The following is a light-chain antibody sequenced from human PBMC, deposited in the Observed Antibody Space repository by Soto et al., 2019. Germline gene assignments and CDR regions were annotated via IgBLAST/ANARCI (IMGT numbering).Light chain of an antibody. V-gene: IGLV1-44*01. CDR3: AAWDDSLDGWV. CDR1: TSNIGSNT. J-gene: IGLJ3*02. Sequence: QSVLTQPPSASATSGQRVTISCSGGTSNIGSNTVNWYQQVPGTAPKLLINRNIERPSGVPDRFSGSKSGTSASLAISGLQSEDEGTYYCAAWDDSLDGWVFGGGTKVTVL. CDR2: RNI.